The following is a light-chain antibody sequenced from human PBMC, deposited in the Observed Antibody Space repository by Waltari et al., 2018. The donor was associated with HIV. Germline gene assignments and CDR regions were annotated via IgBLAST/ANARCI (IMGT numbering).Light chain of an antibody. Sequence: QSALTQPASVSGSPGQSIPISCTGTSSDVGGYNLVSWYHQHPGKAPKLMIYEGSKRPSGVSNRFSGSKSGSTASLTISGLQAEDEAGYYCCSYAGSSPVLFGGGTKLTVL. CDR3: CSYAGSSPVL. CDR1: SSDVGGYNL. CDR2: EGS. V-gene: IGLV2-23*01. J-gene: IGLJ2*01.